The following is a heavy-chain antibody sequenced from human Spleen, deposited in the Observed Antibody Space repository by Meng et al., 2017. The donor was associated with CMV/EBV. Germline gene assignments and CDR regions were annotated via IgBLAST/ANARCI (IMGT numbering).Heavy chain of an antibody. Sequence: ASVKVSCKASGYTFTGYYMHWVRQAPGQGLEWMGWINPNSGGTNYAQKFQGRVTMTRDTSISTAYMELSRLGSDDTAVYYCARDISSGVTIFGVVIGSNWFDPWGQGTLVTVSS. D-gene: IGHD3-3*01. CDR1: GYTFTGYY. J-gene: IGHJ5*02. CDR3: ARDISSGVTIFGVVIGSNWFDP. V-gene: IGHV1-2*02. CDR2: INPNSGGT.